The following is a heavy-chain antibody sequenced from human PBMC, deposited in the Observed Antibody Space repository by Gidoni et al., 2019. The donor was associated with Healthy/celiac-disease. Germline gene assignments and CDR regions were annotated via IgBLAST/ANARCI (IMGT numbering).Heavy chain of an antibody. CDR1: TFTSCG. V-gene: IGHV1-18*04. CDR3: AREGRRVTAGTPEDY. CDR2: ISAYNGNT. J-gene: IGHJ4*02. D-gene: IGHD1-1*01. Sequence: TFTSCGISWVRQAPGQGLEWMGWISAYNGNTNYAQKLQGRVTMTTDTSTSTAYMELRSLRSDDTAVYYCAREGRRVTAGTPEDYWGQGTLVTVSS.